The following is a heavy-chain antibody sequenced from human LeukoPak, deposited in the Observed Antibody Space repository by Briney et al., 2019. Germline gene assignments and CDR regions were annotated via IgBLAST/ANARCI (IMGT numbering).Heavy chain of an antibody. Sequence: SQTLSLTCAVSGGSISSGGYSWSWIRQPPGKGLEWIGYIYHSGSTYYNPSLKSRVTISVDGSKNQFSLKLSSVTAADTAVYYCARSTYYDFWSGYGPGGWFDPWGQGTLVTVSS. D-gene: IGHD3-3*01. J-gene: IGHJ5*02. CDR2: IYHSGST. V-gene: IGHV4-30-2*01. CDR3: ARSTYYDFWSGYGPGGWFDP. CDR1: GGSISSGGYS.